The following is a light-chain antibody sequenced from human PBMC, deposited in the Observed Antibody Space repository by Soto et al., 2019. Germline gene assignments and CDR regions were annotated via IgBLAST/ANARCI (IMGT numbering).Light chain of an antibody. V-gene: IGKV3-11*01. CDR3: QNHSNWPPIT. CDR1: HYIGDS. CDR2: DAS. J-gene: IGKJ5*01. Sequence: EIVLTQSPSTLSLSPGEGATLSWTPSHYIGDSLAWYQQRPGQPPRLLIHDASDRATDIPRRFSGGGSGTDFTLTISSLGPEDFALYFCQNHSNWPPITFGKGTRLEIK.